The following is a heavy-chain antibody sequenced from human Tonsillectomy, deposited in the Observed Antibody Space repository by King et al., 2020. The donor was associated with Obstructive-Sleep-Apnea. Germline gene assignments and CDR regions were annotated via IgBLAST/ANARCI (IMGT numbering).Heavy chain of an antibody. V-gene: IGHV3-7*01. CDR1: GFTFSSYW. D-gene: IGHD2-21*02. J-gene: IGHJ3*02. Sequence: QLVQSGGGLVQPGGSLRLSCAASGFTFSSYWMTWVRQAPGKGLEWVANINQDGSEKYYVDSVKGRFTISRDNAKNSLFLQMNIRRAEDTAVYYCARELCYCGGDCYCRNDAFDIWGQGTMVSVSS. CDR3: ARELCYCGGDCYCRNDAFDI. CDR2: INQDGSEK.